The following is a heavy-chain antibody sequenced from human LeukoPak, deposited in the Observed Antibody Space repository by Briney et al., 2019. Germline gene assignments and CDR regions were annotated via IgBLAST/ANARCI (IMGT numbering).Heavy chain of an antibody. CDR3: ATLGFSSGYYYYFDH. J-gene: IGHJ4*02. D-gene: IGHD3-22*01. Sequence: KSSETLSLTCTVSGGSISNYYWTWIRQPAGKGLEWIGRIYTNGNTNYNPSLESRVTMSVDTSKNQFSLKLSSVTAADTAMYYCATLGFSSGYYYYFDHWGQGTLVTVSS. CDR2: IYTNGNT. CDR1: GGSISNYY. V-gene: IGHV4-4*07.